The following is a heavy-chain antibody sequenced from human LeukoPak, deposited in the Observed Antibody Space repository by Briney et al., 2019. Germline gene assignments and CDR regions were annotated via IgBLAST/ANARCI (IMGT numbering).Heavy chain of an antibody. D-gene: IGHD6-19*01. CDR3: ARGRPLLYSSGWSSDY. V-gene: IGHV3-21*05. CDR1: GLTVSSYS. Sequence: GGSLRLSCAASGLTVSSYSMNWVRQAPGKGLEWVSYISSSSSSYIYYADSVKGRFTISRDNAKNSLYLQANSLRAEDTAVYYCARGRPLLYSSGWSSDYWGQGALVTVSS. J-gene: IGHJ4*02. CDR2: ISSSSSSYI.